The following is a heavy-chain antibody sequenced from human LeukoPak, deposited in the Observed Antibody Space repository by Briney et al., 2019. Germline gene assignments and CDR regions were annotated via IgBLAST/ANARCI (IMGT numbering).Heavy chain of an antibody. CDR2: IIPIFGTA. D-gene: IGHD3-22*01. J-gene: IGHJ3*02. CDR3: ARDLFVRITMIVEYGFDI. Sequence: GSSVKVSCKASGGTFSSYAISWVRQAPGQGLEWMGGIIPIFGTANYAQKFQGRVTITADESTSTAYMELSSLRSEDTAVYYCARDLFVRITMIVEYGFDIWGQGTMVTVSS. CDR1: GGTFSSYA. V-gene: IGHV1-69*01.